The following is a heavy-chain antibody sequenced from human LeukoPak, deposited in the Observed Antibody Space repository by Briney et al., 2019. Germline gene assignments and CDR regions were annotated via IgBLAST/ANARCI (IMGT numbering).Heavy chain of an antibody. CDR2: ISSSSSYI. J-gene: IGHJ3*02. V-gene: IGHV3-21*01. D-gene: IGHD3-22*01. CDR3: ARDHSYYDSSGYAFDI. CDR1: GFTFSSYA. Sequence: GGSLRLSCAASGFTFSSYAMSWVRQAPGKGLEWVSSISSSSSYIYYADSVKGRFTISRDNAKNSLYLQMNSLRAEDTAVYYCARDHSYYDSSGYAFDIWGQGTMVTVSS.